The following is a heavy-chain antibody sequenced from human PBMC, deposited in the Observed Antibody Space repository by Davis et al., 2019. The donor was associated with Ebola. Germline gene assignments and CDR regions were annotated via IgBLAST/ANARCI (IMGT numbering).Heavy chain of an antibody. J-gene: IGHJ6*02. Sequence: GESLKISCAASGFTFDQYAMYWVRQRPGKGLEWVSLINGDGDHTYYTDSVKGRFTASRDNSKESLYLQMNSLRSEDTALYFCARGPMPSWYADYYKYGMDVWGQGTTVTASS. CDR1: GFTFDQYA. CDR2: INGDGDHT. D-gene: IGHD6-13*01. V-gene: IGHV3-43*02. CDR3: ARGPMPSWYADYYKYGMDV.